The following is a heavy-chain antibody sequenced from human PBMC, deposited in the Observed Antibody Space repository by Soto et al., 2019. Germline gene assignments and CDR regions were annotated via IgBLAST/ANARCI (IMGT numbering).Heavy chain of an antibody. CDR3: ARASGIAAAGTRAWYYYYGMDV. V-gene: IGHV1-69*13. Sequence: SVKVSCKASGGTFSSYAISWVRQAPGQGLEWMGGIIPIFGTANYAQKFQGRVTITADESTSTAYMELSSLRSEDTAVYYCARASGIAAAGTRAWYYYYGMDVWGQGTTVTAP. J-gene: IGHJ6*02. D-gene: IGHD6-13*01. CDR1: GGTFSSYA. CDR2: IIPIFGTA.